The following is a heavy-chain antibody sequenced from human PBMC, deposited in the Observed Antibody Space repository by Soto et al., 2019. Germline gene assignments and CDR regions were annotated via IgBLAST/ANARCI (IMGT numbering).Heavy chain of an antibody. CDR3: ATHVCIGHGSYYDYYYGPDV. CDR1: GGTFSSYA. D-gene: IGHD2-15*01. V-gene: IGHV1-69*12. CDR2: IIPIFGTA. Sequence: QVQLVQSGAEVKKPGSSVKVSCKASGGTFSSYAISWVRQAPGQGLEWMGGIIPIFGTANYAQKFQGRVTITADESXXTXYXXLSGLRSEDTAVYYCATHVCIGHGSYYDYYYGPDVEGRGTTVTVS. J-gene: IGHJ6*02.